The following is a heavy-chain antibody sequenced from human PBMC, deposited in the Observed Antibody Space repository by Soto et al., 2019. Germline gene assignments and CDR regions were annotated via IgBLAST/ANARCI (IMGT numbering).Heavy chain of an antibody. D-gene: IGHD3-3*01. V-gene: IGHV3-23*01. CDR2: ISGSGGST. J-gene: IGHJ6*02. CDR1: GFTFSSYA. Sequence: RRLSCAASGFTFSSYAMSWVRQAPGKGLEWVSAISGSGGSTYYADSVKGRFTISRDNSKNTLYLQMNSLRAEDTAVYYCAKESHEITIFGVVIRPYGMDVWGQGTTVTVSS. CDR3: AKESHEITIFGVVIRPYGMDV.